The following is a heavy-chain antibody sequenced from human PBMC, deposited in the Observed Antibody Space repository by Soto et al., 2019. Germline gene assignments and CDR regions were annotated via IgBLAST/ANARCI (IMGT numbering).Heavy chain of an antibody. CDR2: IYYSGST. J-gene: IGHJ5*02. Sequence: ASETLSLTCTVPGGSIISGGYYWSWIRQHPGKGLEWIGYIYYSGSTYYKPSLKSRVTISVDTSKNQFSLKLSSVTAADTAVYYCARSVFPWGRGTLLTVSS. CDR1: GGSIISGGYY. CDR3: ARSVFP. V-gene: IGHV4-31*03.